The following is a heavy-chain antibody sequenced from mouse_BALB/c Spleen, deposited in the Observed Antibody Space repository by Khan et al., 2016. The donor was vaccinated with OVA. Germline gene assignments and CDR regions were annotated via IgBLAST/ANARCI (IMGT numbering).Heavy chain of an antibody. CDR1: GYTFTAFY. V-gene: IGHV1-19*01. Sequence: EVQLQQSGPELVKPGASVKMSCKASGYTFTAFYMKWVQQSHGKSLEWIGDINPNNGDTFYNQKFKGKATLTVDKSSSTAYLQPNSLTSEDSALYICTRGRCDVWGGGTAVTVST. J-gene: IGHJ1*01. CDR2: INPNNGDT. CDR3: TRGRCDV.